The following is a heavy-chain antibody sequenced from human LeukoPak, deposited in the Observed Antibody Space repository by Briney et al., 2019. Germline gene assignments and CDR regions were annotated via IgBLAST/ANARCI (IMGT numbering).Heavy chain of an antibody. CDR1: GGTFSSNV. CDR2: IIPIIGTP. CDR3: ARAGGSSWYVSLYY. V-gene: IGHV1-69*04. Sequence: SVKVSCKASGGTFSSNVISWARQAPGQGLEWMGRIIPIIGTPDYAQKFQGRVTITADKSTNTAYMELTSLKSDDTAVYYCARAGGSSWYVSLYYWGQGTLVTVSS. D-gene: IGHD6-13*01. J-gene: IGHJ4*02.